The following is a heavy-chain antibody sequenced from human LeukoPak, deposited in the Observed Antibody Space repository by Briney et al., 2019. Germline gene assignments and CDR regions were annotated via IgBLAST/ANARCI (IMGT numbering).Heavy chain of an antibody. D-gene: IGHD1-1*01. V-gene: IGHV1-24*01. J-gene: IGHJ5*02. CDR1: GYTLTELS. CDR2: FDPEDGET. CDR3: ATVRVNWNDRWFDP. Sequence: PGASVKVSCKVSGYTLTELSMHWVRQAPGKGLEWIGGFDPEDGETIYAQKFQGRVTMTEDTSTDTAYMELSSLRSEDTAVYYCATVRVNWNDRWFDPWGQGTLVTVSS.